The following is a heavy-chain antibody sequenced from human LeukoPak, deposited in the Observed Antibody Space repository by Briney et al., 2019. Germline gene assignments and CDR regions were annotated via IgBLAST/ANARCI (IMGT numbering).Heavy chain of an antibody. CDR2: IYYSGIT. CDR3: ARHHDFWSGYHNYYYGMDV. D-gene: IGHD3-3*01. J-gene: IGHJ6*02. V-gene: IGHV4-39*01. CDR1: GDSISSRSYY. Sequence: PSETLSLTCTVSGDSISSRSYYWGWIRQPPGKGLEWIGSIYYSGITYYNPSLRSRVTISLDTSKDQFSLKLNSVTAADTAVYYCARHHDFWSGYHNYYYGMDVWGQGTTVTVSS.